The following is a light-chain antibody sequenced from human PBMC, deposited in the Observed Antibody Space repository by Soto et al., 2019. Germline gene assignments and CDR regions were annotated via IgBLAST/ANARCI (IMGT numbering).Light chain of an antibody. CDR2: GAS. CDR3: QQYGSSLPFT. Sequence: EIVLTQSPGTLSLSPGERATLSCRASQSVSSSYLAWYQQTPGQAPRLLIYGASSRATGIPDRFSGSGSGTDFTLPIIRLEPEDVAVDYCQQYGSSLPFTFGPGTKVDIK. CDR1: QSVSSSY. V-gene: IGKV3-20*01. J-gene: IGKJ3*01.